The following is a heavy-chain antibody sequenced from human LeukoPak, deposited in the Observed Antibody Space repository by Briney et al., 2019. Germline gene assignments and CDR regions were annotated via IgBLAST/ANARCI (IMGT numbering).Heavy chain of an antibody. J-gene: IGHJ4*02. CDR2: ISSSGSTI. V-gene: IGHV3-48*03. Sequence: GGSLRLSCAASGFTFSSYEMNWVRQAPGKGLEWVSYISSSGSTIYYADSVKGRFTISRDNAKNSLFLQMNSLRAEDTALYYCARSLYYYDSSGYYGIDYWGQGTPVTVSS. D-gene: IGHD3-22*01. CDR1: GFTFSSYE. CDR3: ARSLYYYDSSGYYGIDY.